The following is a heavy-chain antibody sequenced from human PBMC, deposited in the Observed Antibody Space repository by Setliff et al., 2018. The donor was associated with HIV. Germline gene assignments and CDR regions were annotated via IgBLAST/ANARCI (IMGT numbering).Heavy chain of an antibody. J-gene: IGHJ6*03. D-gene: IGHD6-19*01. Sequence: SVKVSCKASGGTFSSYAISWVRQAPGQGLEWMGGIIPLFNTPTYAQNFQGRVTIAADEYTDAAYMELSRLRFEDTAVYYCARTSAGARGFGLTYFYYMDVWGQGTTVTVSS. V-gene: IGHV1-69*13. CDR2: IIPLFNTP. CDR3: ARTSAGARGFGLTYFYYMDV. CDR1: GGTFSSYA.